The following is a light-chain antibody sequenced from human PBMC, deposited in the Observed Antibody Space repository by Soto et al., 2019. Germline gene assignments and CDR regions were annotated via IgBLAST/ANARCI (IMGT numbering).Light chain of an antibody. CDR2: AAS. CDR1: ESISRN. J-gene: IGKJ3*01. CDR3: QQSYTMPFT. V-gene: IGKV1-39*01. Sequence: DIQMTQSPSSLSASVGDRVTIPCRASESISRNLNWYQQKAGKAPKLLIYAASTLQSGVPSRFSGSGSGTDFTLTISSLQPEDFATYYCQQSYTMPFTFDPGTKVDI.